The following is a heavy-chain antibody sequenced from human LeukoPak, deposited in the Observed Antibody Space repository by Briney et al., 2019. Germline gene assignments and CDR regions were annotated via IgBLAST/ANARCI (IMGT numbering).Heavy chain of an antibody. CDR3: ARGTRYDSSGYYSQDLDY. D-gene: IGHD3-22*01. CDR1: GFTFRTYG. J-gene: IGHJ4*02. Sequence: GGSLRLSCAASGFTFRTYGMHWVRQAPGKGLEWAAVIWYDGSNKCYADSVKGRFTISRDNSKNTLYLQMNSLRAEDTAVYYCARGTRYDSSGYYSQDLDYWGQGTLVTVSS. CDR2: IWYDGSNK. V-gene: IGHV3-33*01.